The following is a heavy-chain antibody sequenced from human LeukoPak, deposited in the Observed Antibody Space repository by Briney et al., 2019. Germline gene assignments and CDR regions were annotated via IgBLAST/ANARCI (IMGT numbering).Heavy chain of an antibody. CDR3: ARGGLEWPPYMDV. D-gene: IGHD3-3*01. CDR1: GYTYTSYE. Sequence: ASVKVSCKASGYTYTSYEINWVRQAAGQGLEWMGWVNPNNGNTVYAQKFQGRVTITRSTSISTAYMELSSLTSEDTAVYCCARGGLEWPPYMDVWGKGTTVTVS. CDR2: VNPNNGNT. J-gene: IGHJ6*03. V-gene: IGHV1-8*03.